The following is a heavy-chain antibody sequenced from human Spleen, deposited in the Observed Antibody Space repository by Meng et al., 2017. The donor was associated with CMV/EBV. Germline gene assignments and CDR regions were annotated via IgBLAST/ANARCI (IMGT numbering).Heavy chain of an antibody. Sequence: SETLSLTCAVYGASFSTYYWTWIRQAPGKGLEWIGEVNHSGGTNYNPSLKSRVTISIDTSKSQFSLKLRSVTAADTAVYFCGTGGHYYGDWGQGTLVTVSS. CDR1: GASFSTYY. CDR2: VNHSGGT. J-gene: IGHJ4*02. V-gene: IGHV4-34*01. CDR3: GTGGHYYGD. D-gene: IGHD3-22*01.